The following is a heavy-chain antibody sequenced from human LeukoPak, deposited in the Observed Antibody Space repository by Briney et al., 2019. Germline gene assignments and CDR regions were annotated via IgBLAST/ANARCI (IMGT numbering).Heavy chain of an antibody. V-gene: IGHV4-39*01. D-gene: IGHD4-11*01. J-gene: IGHJ6*03. CDR1: GGSISSSSYY. Sequence: ETLSLTCTVSGGSISSSSYYWGWIRQPPGKGLEWIGSIYYSGSTYYNPSLKSRVTISVDTSKNQFSLKLSSVTAADTAVYYCARQTDRDSNYFYYYYYYMDVWGKGTTVTVSS. CDR3: ARQTDRDSNYFYYYYYYMDV. CDR2: IYYSGST.